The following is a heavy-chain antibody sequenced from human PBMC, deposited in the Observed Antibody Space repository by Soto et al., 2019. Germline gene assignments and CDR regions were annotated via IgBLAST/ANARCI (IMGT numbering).Heavy chain of an antibody. J-gene: IGHJ4*02. CDR1: GFTFTSSS. Sequence: PVKVSCKASGFTFTSSSVQWVRQARGQRLEWIGWIVVGSGNTNYAQKFQERVTITRDMSTSTAYMELSSLRSEDTAVYYCAADRGGQLFDYWGQGTLVTVSS. D-gene: IGHD3-10*01. CDR2: IVVGSGNT. V-gene: IGHV1-58*01. CDR3: AADRGGQLFDY.